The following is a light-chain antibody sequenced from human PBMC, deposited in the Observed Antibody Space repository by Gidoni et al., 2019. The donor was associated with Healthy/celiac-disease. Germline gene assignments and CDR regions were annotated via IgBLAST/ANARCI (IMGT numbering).Light chain of an antibody. CDR2: EDN. V-gene: IGLV6-57*01. CDR3: QSYDSSNQV. J-gene: IGLJ2*01. Sequence: NFMLTQPHSVSESPGKPVTISCTRSSGRIASNYVQWYQQRPGSSPTTVIYEDNQRPSGVPDRFSGSIDSSSNSAPLTISGLKTEDEADYYCQSYDSSNQVFGGGTKLTVL. CDR1: SGRIASNY.